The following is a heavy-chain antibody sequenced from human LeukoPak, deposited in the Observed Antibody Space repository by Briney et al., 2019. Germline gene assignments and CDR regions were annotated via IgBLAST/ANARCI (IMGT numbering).Heavy chain of an antibody. CDR1: GYSFTSYW. D-gene: IGHD1-26*01. J-gene: IGHJ3*02. CDR2: ITLSDSYT. V-gene: IGHV5-10-1*01. CDR3: ARRMRELSAFDI. Sequence: KSGGPLKTSCKGSGYSFTSYWISWGRQMPGKGVEWTGGITLSDSYTNDSPSLQGHFPFSADKSISAASLQWSSLKASDTAMYYCARRMRELSAFDIWGQGTMVTV.